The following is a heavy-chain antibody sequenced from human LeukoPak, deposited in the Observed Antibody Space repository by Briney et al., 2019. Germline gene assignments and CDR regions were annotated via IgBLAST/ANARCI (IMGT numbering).Heavy chain of an antibody. CDR3: ARVVVVPVNWSDP. Sequence: SETLSLTCTVSGGSISSGGYYWSWIRQHPGKGLEWIGYIYYSGSTYYNPSLKSRVTISVDTSKNQFSLKLSSVTAADTAVYYCARVVVVPVNWSDPWGQGTLVTVSS. D-gene: IGHD2-2*01. J-gene: IGHJ5*02. V-gene: IGHV4-31*03. CDR2: IYYSGST. CDR1: GGSISSGGYY.